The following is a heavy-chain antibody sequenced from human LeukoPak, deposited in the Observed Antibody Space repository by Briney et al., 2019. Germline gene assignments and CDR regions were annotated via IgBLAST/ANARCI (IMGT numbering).Heavy chain of an antibody. D-gene: IGHD6-19*01. V-gene: IGHV1-18*01. Sequence: ASVNVSCKAAGYTFTSYGISWVRQARGQGVEWMGWISAYNGNTNYAQKLQGRVTMTTDTSTSTAYMELRSLRSDDTAVYYCARVVRIAVAVWFDPWGQGTLVTVSS. CDR1: GYTFTSYG. CDR3: ARVVRIAVAVWFDP. CDR2: ISAYNGNT. J-gene: IGHJ5*02.